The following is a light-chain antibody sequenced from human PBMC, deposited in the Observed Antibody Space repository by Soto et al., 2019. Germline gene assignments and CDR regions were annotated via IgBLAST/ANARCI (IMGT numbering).Light chain of an antibody. CDR1: QSISRS. CDR2: DAS. CDR3: QQYNNWPRT. J-gene: IGKJ1*01. Sequence: EIVLTQSPAILSVSPVERATLSCRASQSISRSLAWYQQKPGQAPRLLISDASTRATGIPARFSGSGSGTEFTLTISSLQSEDFAVYYCQQYNNWPRTFGQGTKVDIK. V-gene: IGKV3-15*01.